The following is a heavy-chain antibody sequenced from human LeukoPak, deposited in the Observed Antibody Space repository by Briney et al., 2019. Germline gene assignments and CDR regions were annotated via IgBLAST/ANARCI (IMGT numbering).Heavy chain of an antibody. CDR1: GFTFSSYS. Sequence: PGGSLRLSCVASGFTFSSYSMNWVRPAPGKGLDWVSSINSISSYLYYADSVKGRFTISRDNATNSLYLQMNSLRAEDTAVYYCARGDRDLYCSSTSCYPVLGGQGTLVTVSS. CDR3: ARGDRDLYCSSTSCYPVL. D-gene: IGHD2-2*01. CDR2: INSISSYL. V-gene: IGHV3-21*01. J-gene: IGHJ4*02.